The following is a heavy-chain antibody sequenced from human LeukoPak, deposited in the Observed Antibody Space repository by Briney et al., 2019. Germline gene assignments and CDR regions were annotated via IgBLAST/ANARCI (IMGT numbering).Heavy chain of an antibody. Sequence: GASVKVSCKASGYTFTSYDINWVRQATGQGLEWMGWMNPNSGNTGYAQKSQGRVTMTRNTSISTAYMELSSLRSEDTAVYYCARGSGYYYDSTPPWIDYWGQGTLVTVSS. CDR3: ARGSGYYYDSTPPWIDY. V-gene: IGHV1-8*01. CDR1: GYTFTSYD. J-gene: IGHJ4*02. D-gene: IGHD3-22*01. CDR2: MNPNSGNT.